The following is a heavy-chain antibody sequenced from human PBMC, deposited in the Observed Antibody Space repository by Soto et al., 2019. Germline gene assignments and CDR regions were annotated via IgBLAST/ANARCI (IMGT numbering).Heavy chain of an antibody. CDR3: AKGLTVPGSFDQ. V-gene: IGHV3-23*01. CDR1: GFTFSSYA. J-gene: IGHJ4*02. CDR2: ISGSGGST. D-gene: IGHD6-19*01. Sequence: GSRRLSCAASGFTFSSYAMTWVRQAPGKGLEWVSGISGSGGSTYYADSVKGRFTISRDNSKNTLYLQMNSLRADDTAVYYCAKGLTVPGSFDQWGQGTLVTVSS.